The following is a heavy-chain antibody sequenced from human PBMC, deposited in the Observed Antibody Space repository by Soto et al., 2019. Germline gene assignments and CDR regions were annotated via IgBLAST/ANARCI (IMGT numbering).Heavy chain of an antibody. CDR2: IVVGSGNT. CDR1: GFTFTSSA. J-gene: IGHJ6*02. CDR3: EAERKHGDERLYYYYGMDV. D-gene: IGHD4-17*01. Sequence: GASVKVSCKASGFTFTSSAVQWVRQARGQRLEWIGWIVVGSGNTNYAQKFQERVTITRDMSTSTAYMELSSLRSEDTAVYYCEAERKHGDERLYYYYGMDVWSQGTTVTVSS. V-gene: IGHV1-58*01.